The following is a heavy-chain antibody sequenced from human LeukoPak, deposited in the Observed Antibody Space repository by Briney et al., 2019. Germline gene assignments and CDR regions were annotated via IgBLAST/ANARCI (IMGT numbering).Heavy chain of an antibody. CDR3: ARDYGDY. V-gene: IGHV3-7*01. Sequence: PGGSLRLSCAASGFTFSNYWMSWVRQAPGKGLEWVANIKQDGSEQYYVDSVKGRLTISRDIAENSLYLQMNNLRVEDTALYYCARDYGDYWGQGTLVTVSS. CDR1: GFTFSNYW. D-gene: IGHD4-17*01. J-gene: IGHJ4*02. CDR2: IKQDGSEQ.